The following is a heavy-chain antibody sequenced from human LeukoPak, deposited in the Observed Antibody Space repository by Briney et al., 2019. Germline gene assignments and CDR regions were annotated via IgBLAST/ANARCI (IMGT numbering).Heavy chain of an antibody. CDR1: GGSISSSSYY. CDR3: ARDGLGPQH. J-gene: IGHJ1*01. V-gene: IGHV4-39*07. D-gene: IGHD3-10*01. Sequence: KASETLSLTCTVSGGSISSSSYYWGWIRQPPGKGLEWIGSIYYSGSTYYNPSLKSRVTISVDTSKNQFSLNLSSVTAADTAVYYCARDGLGPQHWGQGTLVTVSS. CDR2: IYYSGST.